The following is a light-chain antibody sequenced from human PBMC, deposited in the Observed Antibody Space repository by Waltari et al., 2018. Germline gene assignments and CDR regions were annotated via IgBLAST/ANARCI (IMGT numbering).Light chain of an antibody. J-gene: IGLJ2*01. CDR3: ASWDGSMNGDWV. CDR1: NSNIGTNF. CDR2: RNN. Sequence: QSVLTQPPAASGTPGQRVTLSCSGDNSNIGTNFVHWYQQVPGAAPTPPIFRNNQRPCGRPDRVAGSKSGPSASLAITGLRSEDEAVYYCASWDGSMNGDWVFGGGTTLTVL. V-gene: IGLV1-44*01.